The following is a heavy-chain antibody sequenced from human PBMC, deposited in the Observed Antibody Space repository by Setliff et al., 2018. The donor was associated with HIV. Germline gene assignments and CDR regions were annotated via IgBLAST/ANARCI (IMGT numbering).Heavy chain of an antibody. V-gene: IGHV5-51*01. J-gene: IGHJ3*02. Sequence: PGESLKISCKGSGNNFNKYWIGWVRQMPGKGLEWMGIIFPHDSERRYGPSFQGQVSISADKSIKTIYLQWSSLKASDTAMYFCARGIGFTRRYDAFDIWGQGTMVTVSS. CDR1: GNNFNKYW. D-gene: IGHD3-9*01. CDR3: ARGIGFTRRYDAFDI. CDR2: IFPHDSER.